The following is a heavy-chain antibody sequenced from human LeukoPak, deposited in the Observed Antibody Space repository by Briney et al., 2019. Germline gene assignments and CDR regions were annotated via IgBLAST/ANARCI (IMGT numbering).Heavy chain of an antibody. Sequence: SETLSLTCTVSGGSISSYYWSWIRQPAGKGLEWIGRIYTSGSTNYNPSLKSRVTMSVDTSKNQFSLKLSSVTAADTAVYYCARAGDYDILTGPSYNWFDPWGQGTLDTVSS. J-gene: IGHJ5*02. CDR2: IYTSGST. CDR3: ARAGDYDILTGPSYNWFDP. V-gene: IGHV4-4*07. CDR1: GGSISSYY. D-gene: IGHD3-9*01.